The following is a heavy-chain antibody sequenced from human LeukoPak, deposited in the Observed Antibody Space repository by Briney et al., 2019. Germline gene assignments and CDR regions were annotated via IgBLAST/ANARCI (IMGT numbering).Heavy chain of an antibody. CDR1: GYTFTSYG. V-gene: IGHV1-18*01. J-gene: IGHJ4*02. Sequence: GASVKVSCRASGYTFTSYGISWVRQAPGQGLEWMGWISAYNGNTNYAQKLQGRVTMTTDTSTSTAYMELRSLRSDDTAVYYCARDMRDVRLGYCTKCGPTPYYFDYWGQGTLVTVSS. CDR3: ARDMRDVRLGYCTKCGPTPYYFDY. D-gene: IGHD2-8*01. CDR2: ISAYNGNT.